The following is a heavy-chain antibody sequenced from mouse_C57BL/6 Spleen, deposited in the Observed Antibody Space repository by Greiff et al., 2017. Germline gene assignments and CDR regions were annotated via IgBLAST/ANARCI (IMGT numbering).Heavy chain of an antibody. Sequence: VQVVESGPGLVAPSQSLSITCTVSGFSLTSYAISWVRQPPGKGLEWLGVIWTGGGTNYNSALKSRLSISKDNSKSQVFLKMNSLQTDDTARYYCARNGELGRGGYWYFDVGGTGTTVTVSS. V-gene: IGHV2-9-1*01. J-gene: IGHJ1*03. CDR1: GFSLTSYA. D-gene: IGHD4-1*01. CDR2: IWTGGGT. CDR3: ARNGELGRGGYWYFDV.